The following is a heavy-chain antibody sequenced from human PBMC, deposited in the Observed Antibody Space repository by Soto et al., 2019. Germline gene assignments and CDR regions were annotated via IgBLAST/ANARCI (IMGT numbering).Heavy chain of an antibody. D-gene: IGHD2-8*02. CDR2: IDAGNGNT. CDR1: GYTFTSYA. CDR3: ARGDWWLFDY. Sequence: GASVKVSCKASGYTFTSYAIHWVRQAPGQRLEWMGWIDAGNGNTKYSQKFQGRVTITRDTSASTAYMELSSLKSEDTAVYYCARGDWWLFDYWGQGTLVTVSS. V-gene: IGHV1-3*01. J-gene: IGHJ4*02.